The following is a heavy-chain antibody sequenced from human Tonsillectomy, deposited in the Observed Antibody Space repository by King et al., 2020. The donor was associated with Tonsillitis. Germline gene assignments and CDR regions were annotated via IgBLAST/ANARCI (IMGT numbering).Heavy chain of an antibody. J-gene: IGHJ5*02. CDR1: GGSISSGGYS. D-gene: IGHD3-10*01. Sequence: VQLQESGPGLVKPSQTLSLTCAVSGGSISSGGYSWSWIRQPPGKGLEWIGYIYYSGSTNYNPSLKSRSTISVDTSKNQFSLKLSSVTAADTAVYYCARDHGFYYGSGSYYRRWFDPWGQGTLVTVSS. CDR3: ARDHGFYYGSGSYYRRWFDP. CDR2: IYYSGST. V-gene: IGHV4-30-4*07.